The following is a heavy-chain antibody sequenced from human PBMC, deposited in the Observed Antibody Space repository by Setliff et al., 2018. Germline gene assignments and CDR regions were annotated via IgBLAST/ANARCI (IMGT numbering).Heavy chain of an antibody. CDR3: TVYNTGSSKDHY. CDR1: GGSFSTYY. D-gene: IGHD2-8*02. J-gene: IGHJ4*02. V-gene: IGHV4-34*01. CDR2: INHSGST. Sequence: ETLSLTCAVYGGSFSTYYWSWIRQPPGKGLEWIGEINHSGSTNYNPSLKSRVTISVDTSKNQFSLKLSSVTAADTALYYCTVYNTGSSKDHYWGQGTPVTVSS.